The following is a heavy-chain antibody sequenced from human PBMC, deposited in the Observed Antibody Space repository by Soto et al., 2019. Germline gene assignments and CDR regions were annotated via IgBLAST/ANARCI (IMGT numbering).Heavy chain of an antibody. Sequence: QVQLQESGPGLVKPSQTLSLTCTVSGGSISSGDYYWSWIRQPPGKGLEWTGYIYYSGSTYYDPSLQHRVILSVDTSKNLLPVEESSVTAADPAVYYWAGVHGGGRAMVHNYWGQGTLVTVSS. J-gene: IGHJ4*02. CDR1: GGSISSGDYY. V-gene: IGHV4-30-4*01. CDR2: IYYSGST. D-gene: IGHD5-18*01. CDR3: AGVHGGGRAMVHNY.